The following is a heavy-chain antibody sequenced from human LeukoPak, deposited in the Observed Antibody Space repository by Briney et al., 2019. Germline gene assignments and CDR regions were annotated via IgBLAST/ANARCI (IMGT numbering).Heavy chain of an antibody. Sequence: PGRSLRLSCAASGFTLSSYAMHWVRQAPGKGLEWVAVISYDGSNKYYADSVKGRFTIFRDNSKNTLYLQMNSLRAEDTAVYYCARDRGAMVRGVSGPVDYWGQGTLVTVSS. CDR3: ARDRGAMVRGVSGPVDY. CDR2: ISYDGSNK. CDR1: GFTLSSYA. V-gene: IGHV3-30*04. D-gene: IGHD3-10*01. J-gene: IGHJ4*02.